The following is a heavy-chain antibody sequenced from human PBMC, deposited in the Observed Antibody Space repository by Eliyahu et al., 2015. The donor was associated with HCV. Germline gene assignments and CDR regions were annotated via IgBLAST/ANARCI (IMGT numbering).Heavy chain of an antibody. CDR3: AKDTLGYCSGGSCYPFDY. D-gene: IGHD2-15*01. V-gene: IGHV3-23*01. CDR2: ISGSGGST. J-gene: IGHJ4*02. CDR1: GFXFXSYX. Sequence: EVQLLESGGGLVQPGGSLRLSCAASGFXFXSYXXSWVRQAPGKGLEWVSAISGSGGSTYYADSVKGRFTISRDNSKNTLYLQMNSLRAEDTAVYYCAKDTLGYCSGGSCYPFDYWGQGTLVTVSS.